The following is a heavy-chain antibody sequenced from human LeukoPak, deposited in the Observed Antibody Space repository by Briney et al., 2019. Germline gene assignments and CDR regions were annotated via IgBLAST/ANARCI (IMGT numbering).Heavy chain of an antibody. J-gene: IGHJ4*02. D-gene: IGHD2-15*01. Sequence: WGSLRLSCGAPGFTLSPYAISWVPQVPGKGPEWVSAIRGSDDGTYYADSVKGRFTISRDNSRNTLYLQMNTLRAEDTAVYFCAKSPVSSCRGSFCYPFDYWGQGNLVTVSS. CDR3: AKSPVSSCRGSFCYPFDY. V-gene: IGHV3-23*01. CDR1: GFTLSPYA. CDR2: IRGSDDGT.